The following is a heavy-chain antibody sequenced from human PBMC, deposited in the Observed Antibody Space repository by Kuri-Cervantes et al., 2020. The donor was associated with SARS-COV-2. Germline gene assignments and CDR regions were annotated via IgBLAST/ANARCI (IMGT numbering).Heavy chain of an antibody. CDR1: GYTFTSYG. Sequence: ASVKVSCKASGYTFTSYGISWVRQAPGQGLEWMGWISAYNGNTNYAQKLQGRVTMTTDTSTSTAYMELRSLRSEDTAVYYCAAPMPYGSGSYYNVAPHYYYYGMDVWGQGTTVTVSS. V-gene: IGHV1-18*01. CDR2: ISAYNGNT. J-gene: IGHJ6*02. D-gene: IGHD3-10*01. CDR3: AAPMPYGSGSYYNVAPHYYYYGMDV.